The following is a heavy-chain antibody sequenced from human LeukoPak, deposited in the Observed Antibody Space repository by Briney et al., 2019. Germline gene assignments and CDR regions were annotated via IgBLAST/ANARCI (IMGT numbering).Heavy chain of an antibody. J-gene: IGHJ4*02. Sequence: PGGSLRLSCAASGFTFNSYSMSWVRQAPGKGLEWVSYISSSSSYTNYADSVKGRFTISRDNAKNSLYLQMNSLRAEDTAVYYCARDRATRHASDYWGQGTLVTVSS. CDR1: GFTFNSYS. CDR2: ISSSSSYT. CDR3: ARDRATRHASDY. V-gene: IGHV3-21*05.